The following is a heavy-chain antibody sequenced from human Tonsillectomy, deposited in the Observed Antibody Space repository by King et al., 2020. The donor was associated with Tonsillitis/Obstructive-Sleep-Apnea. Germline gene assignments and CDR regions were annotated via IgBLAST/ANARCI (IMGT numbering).Heavy chain of an antibody. CDR1: GYTFISYD. Sequence: QLVQSGAEVKKPGASVKVSCKASGYTFISYDITWVRQAPGQGLEWMGWSRPYNGDTNYAQKLQGRVTMTSDTSTSTAYMELRSLRSDDTAVYYCARDYYDSSGYYNGYFQHWGQGTLVTVSS. CDR2: SRPYNGDT. CDR3: ARDYYDSSGYYNGYFQH. V-gene: IGHV1-18*01. D-gene: IGHD3-22*01. J-gene: IGHJ1*01.